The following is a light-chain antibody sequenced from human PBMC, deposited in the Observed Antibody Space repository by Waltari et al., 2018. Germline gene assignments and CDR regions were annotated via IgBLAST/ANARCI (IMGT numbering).Light chain of an antibody. Sequence: QSALTQPASVSGSPGQSITIPCSGTSSDIGGFEYVAWYQQHPDKIPRLVIYDVNDPPSGVSMCFSGSNSGNPASLTISGLQAEYEADYYCSSYSSRDTLVFGGGTKVSVL. CDR1: SSDIGGFEY. CDR3: SSYSSRDTLV. J-gene: IGLJ1*01. V-gene: IGLV2-14*03. CDR2: DVN.